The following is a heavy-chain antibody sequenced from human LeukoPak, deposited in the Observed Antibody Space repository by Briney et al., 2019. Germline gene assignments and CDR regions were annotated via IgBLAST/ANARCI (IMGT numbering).Heavy chain of an antibody. J-gene: IGHJ4*02. Sequence: GSSVKVSCKASGGTFSSYAISWVRQAPGQGLEWMGRIIPIIGIAIYAQKFQGRVTITADKSTSTAYMELSSLRSEDTAVYYCARVEYSYADYWGQGALVTVSS. D-gene: IGHD5-18*01. V-gene: IGHV1-69*04. CDR3: ARVEYSYADY. CDR1: GGTFSSYA. CDR2: IIPIIGIA.